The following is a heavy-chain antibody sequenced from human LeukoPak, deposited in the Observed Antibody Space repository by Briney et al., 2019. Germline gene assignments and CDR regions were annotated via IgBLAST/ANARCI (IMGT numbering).Heavy chain of an antibody. CDR3: ARGVITGTHPILDY. D-gene: IGHD1/OR15-1a*01. V-gene: IGHV5-51*01. Sequence: GESLKISCKGSGYSFTTYWIGWVRQMPGKGLECLGVIYPGDSDTRYSPSFQGQVTISADKSISTAYLQWSSLKASDTAMYYCARGVITGTHPILDYWGQGTLVTVSS. CDR1: GYSFTTYW. CDR2: IYPGDSDT. J-gene: IGHJ4*02.